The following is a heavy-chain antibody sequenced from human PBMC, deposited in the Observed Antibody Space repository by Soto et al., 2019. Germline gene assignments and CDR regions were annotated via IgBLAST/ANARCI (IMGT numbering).Heavy chain of an antibody. V-gene: IGHV3-7*03. J-gene: IGHJ5*02. D-gene: IGHD3-3*01. CDR3: ARGVILDFWSGYGFDP. CDR1: GFTFSSYW. CDR2: IKQDGSEK. Sequence: SLRLSCAASGFTFSSYWMSWVRQAPGKGLEWVANIKQDGSEKYYVDSVKGRFTISRDNAKNSLYLQMNSLRAEDTAVYYCARGVILDFWSGYGFDPWGQGTLVTVSS.